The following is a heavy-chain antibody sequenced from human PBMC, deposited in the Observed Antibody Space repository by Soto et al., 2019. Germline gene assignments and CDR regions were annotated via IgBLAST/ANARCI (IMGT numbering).Heavy chain of an antibody. V-gene: IGHV3-9*01. CDR1: GFNIDDYA. D-gene: IGHD3-16*01. Sequence: EVQVVESGGSLAQPGRSLRLSCAVSGFNIDDYAMHWVRQAPGKGLEWVSSISYNNERTDYADSVRGRFTVSRDDAKKSLLLQMNNLRREDTALYYCARARHPFFGAGPNAFDVWGQGTMVIVSA. J-gene: IGHJ3*01. CDR2: ISYNNERT. CDR3: ARARHPFFGAGPNAFDV.